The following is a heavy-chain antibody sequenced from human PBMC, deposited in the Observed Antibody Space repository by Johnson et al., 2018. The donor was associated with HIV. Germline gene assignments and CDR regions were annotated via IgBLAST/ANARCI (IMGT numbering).Heavy chain of an antibody. J-gene: IGHJ3*02. CDR1: GFTFSSYA. D-gene: IGHD6-6*01. Sequence: QVQLVESGGGVVQPGRSLRLSCAASGFTFSSYAMHWVRQAPGKGLEWVAVISYDGSNKYYADSVKGRFTISRDNSKNTLYLQMNSLRAEDTAVYYCAKDLDSSSWGAFDIWGRGTMVTVSS. V-gene: IGHV3-30*04. CDR3: AKDLDSSSWGAFDI. CDR2: ISYDGSNK.